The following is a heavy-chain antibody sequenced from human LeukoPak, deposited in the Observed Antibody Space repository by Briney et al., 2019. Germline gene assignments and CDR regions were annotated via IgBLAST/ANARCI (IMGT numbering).Heavy chain of an antibody. CDR3: ARDGWNDGDY. Sequence: GGSLRLSCAASGFTFSTYGVHWVRQAPGKGLEWVAFIRYDGGNKYYTDSVKGRFTISRDNAKNSLYLQMNSLRVEDTAVYYCARDGWNDGDYWGQGTLVTVSS. D-gene: IGHD1-1*01. CDR2: IRYDGGNK. V-gene: IGHV3-30*02. J-gene: IGHJ4*02. CDR1: GFTFSTYG.